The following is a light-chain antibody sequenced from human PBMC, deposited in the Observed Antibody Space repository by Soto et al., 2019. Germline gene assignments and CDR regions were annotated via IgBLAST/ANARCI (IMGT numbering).Light chain of an antibody. CDR2: EVS. V-gene: IGLV2-8*01. J-gene: IGLJ1*01. Sequence: QPVLTQPPSASGSPGQSVTISCTGTSSDVGAYKYVSWYQQHPGKAPKVIIYEVSKRPSGVPDRFSGSKSGNTASLTVSGLQAEDEADYYCSSYAGSNNLYVFGTGTKLTVL. CDR3: SSYAGSNNLYV. CDR1: SSDVGAYKY.